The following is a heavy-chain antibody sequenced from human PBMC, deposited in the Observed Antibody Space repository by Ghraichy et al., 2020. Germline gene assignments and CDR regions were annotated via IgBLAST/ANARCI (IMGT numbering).Heavy chain of an antibody. CDR2: IRSSGTYI. V-gene: IGHV3-11*06. CDR1: GFNFNDYY. D-gene: IGHD2-21*01. J-gene: IGHJ4*02. CDR3: ARASGWVIDY. Sequence: GGSLRLSCAASGFNFNDYYMSWIRQAPGKGLEWISYIRSSGTYINYADSVKGRFTISRDNAKNSLFLQMNSLRVDDTAVYYCARASGWVIDYWGQGNLVTVSS.